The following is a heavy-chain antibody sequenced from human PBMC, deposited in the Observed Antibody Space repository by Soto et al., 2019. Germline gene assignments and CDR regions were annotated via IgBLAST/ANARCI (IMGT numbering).Heavy chain of an antibody. J-gene: IGHJ6*02. CDR1: GYSFTSYW. CDR2: IYPGDSDT. CDR3: ARALRFWSGYYYYYYGMDV. Sequence: GESLKISCKGSGYSFTSYWIGWVRQMPGKGLEWMGIIYPGDSDTRYSPSFQGQVTISADKSISTAYLQWSSLKASDTAMYYCARALRFWSGYYYYYYGMDVWGQGTTVTVSS. D-gene: IGHD3-3*01. V-gene: IGHV5-51*01.